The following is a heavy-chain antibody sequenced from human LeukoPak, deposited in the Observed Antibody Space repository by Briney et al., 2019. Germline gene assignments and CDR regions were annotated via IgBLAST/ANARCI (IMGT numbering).Heavy chain of an antibody. CDR2: FDPEDGET. CDR3: ARVQAGIVGATLDY. J-gene: IGHJ4*02. D-gene: IGHD1-26*01. V-gene: IGHV1-24*01. CDR1: GYTLTELS. Sequence: ASVKVSCKASGYTLTELSMHWVRQAPGKGLEWMGGFDPEDGETIYAQKFQGRVTMTEDTSTDTAYMELSSLRSEDTAVYYCARVQAGIVGATLDYWGQGTLVTVSS.